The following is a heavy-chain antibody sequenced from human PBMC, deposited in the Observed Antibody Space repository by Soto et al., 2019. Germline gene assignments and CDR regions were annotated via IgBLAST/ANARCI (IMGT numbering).Heavy chain of an antibody. Sequence: GGSLRLSCAASGFTFSSYGMHWVRQAPGKGLEWVAVISYDGSNKYYADSVKGRFTISRDNSKNTLYLQMNSLRAEDTAVYYCAKESVQYSSSSNWFDPWGQGTLVTAPQ. CDR3: AKESVQYSSSSNWFDP. CDR2: ISYDGSNK. J-gene: IGHJ5*02. CDR1: GFTFSSYG. V-gene: IGHV3-30*18. D-gene: IGHD6-6*01.